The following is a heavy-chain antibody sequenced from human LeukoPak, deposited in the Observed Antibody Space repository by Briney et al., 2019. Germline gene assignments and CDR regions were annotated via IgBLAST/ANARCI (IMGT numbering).Heavy chain of an antibody. J-gene: IGHJ6*03. V-gene: IGHV4-4*07. D-gene: IGHD6-19*01. CDR3: ASGAVAGRYYYYYYYMDV. CDR2: IYTSGST. CDR1: GGSISSYY. Sequence: PSETLSLTCTVSGGSISSYYWSWIRQPAGKGLEWIGRIYTSGSTNYSPSLKSRVTMSADTSKNQFSLKLSSVTAADTAVYYCASGAVAGRYYYYYYYMDVWGKGTTVTVSS.